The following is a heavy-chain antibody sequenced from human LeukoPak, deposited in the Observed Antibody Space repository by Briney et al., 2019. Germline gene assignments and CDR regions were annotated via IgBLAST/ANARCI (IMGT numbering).Heavy chain of an antibody. D-gene: IGHD2-8*01. CDR2: IYSSGNT. V-gene: IGHV4-4*07. Sequence: SETLSLTCTVSGGSISSFYWSWIRQPAGKGLEWIGRIYSSGNTNYNPSLKSRVTMSGDTSKNQFSLKLSSVTAADTAVYYCARMNNGRSYYYYYMDVWGKGTTVTASS. CDR1: GGSISSFY. J-gene: IGHJ6*03. CDR3: ARMNNGRSYYYYYMDV.